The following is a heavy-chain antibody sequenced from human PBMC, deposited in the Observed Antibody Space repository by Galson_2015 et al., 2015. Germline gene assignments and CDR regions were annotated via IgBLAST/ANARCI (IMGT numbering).Heavy chain of an antibody. Sequence: SLRLSCAASGFTFGDYYMSWIRQAPGKGLEWVSYISSSGSTIYYADSVKGRFTISRDNAKNSLYLQMNSLRAEDTAVYYCAREEGVSGWYDYYYYGMDVWGQGTTVTVSS. CDR1: GFTFGDYY. V-gene: IGHV3-11*01. D-gene: IGHD6-19*01. CDR3: AREEGVSGWYDYYYYGMDV. CDR2: ISSSGSTI. J-gene: IGHJ6*02.